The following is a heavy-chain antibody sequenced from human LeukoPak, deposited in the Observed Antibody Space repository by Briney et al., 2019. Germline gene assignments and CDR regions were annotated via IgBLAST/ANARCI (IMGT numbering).Heavy chain of an antibody. CDR1: EFTFSIYS. D-gene: IGHD2-15*01. J-gene: IGHJ4*02. CDR2: ISSSSSYI. CDR3: ARGLGAYCSGGSCTFDN. Sequence: GGSLTPSCSASEFTFSIYSMNWVRQSPGKGLEWVSSISSSSSYIYYADSVKGRFTISRDNAKNRLYLQMNSLRAEDTAVYYCARGLGAYCSGGSCTFDNWGQGTLVTVSS. V-gene: IGHV3-21*06.